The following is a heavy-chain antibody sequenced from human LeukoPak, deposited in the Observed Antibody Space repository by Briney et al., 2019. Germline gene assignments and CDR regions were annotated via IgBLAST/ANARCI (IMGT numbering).Heavy chain of an antibody. J-gene: IGHJ4*02. CDR2: INWNGGST. CDR1: GFTFDDYG. D-gene: IGHD6-13*01. Sequence: GGSLRLSRAASGFTFDDYGMSWVRQAPGKGLEWVSGINWNGGSTGYADSVKGRFTISRDNAKNSLYLQMNSLRAEDTALYHCARGYGSSWYYFDYWGQGTLVTVSS. CDR3: ARGYGSSWYYFDY. V-gene: IGHV3-20*01.